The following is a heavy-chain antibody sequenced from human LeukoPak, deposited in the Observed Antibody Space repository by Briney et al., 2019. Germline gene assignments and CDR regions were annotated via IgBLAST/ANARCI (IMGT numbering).Heavy chain of an antibody. J-gene: IGHJ5*02. CDR1: GFTFSSYW. CDR2: IKQDGSEK. Sequence: GGSLRLSCAASGFTFSSYWMSWVRQAPGKGLEWVANIKQDGSEKYYVDSVKGRFTISRDNAKNSLYLQMNSLRAEDTAVYYCARDQFPRLRLGELFPWGQGTLVTVSS. V-gene: IGHV3-7*01. CDR3: ARDQFPRLRLGELFP. D-gene: IGHD3-16*01.